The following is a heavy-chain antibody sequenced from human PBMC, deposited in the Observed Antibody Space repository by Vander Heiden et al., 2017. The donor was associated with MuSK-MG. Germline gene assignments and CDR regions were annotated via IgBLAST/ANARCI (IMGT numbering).Heavy chain of an antibody. D-gene: IGHD2-2*02. V-gene: IGHV1-2*02. CDR3: ARDGSIVVVPAAIRTPQMDY. Sequence: QVQLVQSGAEVKKPGASVKVSCKASGYTFTGYYMHWVRQAPGQGLEWMGWINPNSGGTNYAQKFQGRVTMTRDTSISTAYMELSRLRSDDTAVYYCARDGSIVVVPAAIRTPQMDYWGQGTLVTVSS. CDR1: GYTFTGYY. CDR2: INPNSGGT. J-gene: IGHJ4*02.